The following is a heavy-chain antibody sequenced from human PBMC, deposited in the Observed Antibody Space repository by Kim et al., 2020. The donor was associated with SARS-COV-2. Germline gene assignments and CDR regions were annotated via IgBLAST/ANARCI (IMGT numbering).Heavy chain of an antibody. CDR3: AAVGYCGGDCDSPYYFDY. CDR1: GFTFTSSA. Sequence: SVKVSCKASGFTFTSSAVQWVRQARGQRLEWIGWIVVGSGNTNYPQKFQERVTITRDMSTSTAYMELSSLRSEDTAVYYCAAVGYCGGDCDSPYYFDYWGQGTLVTVSS. V-gene: IGHV1-58*01. CDR2: IVVGSGNT. J-gene: IGHJ4*02. D-gene: IGHD2-21*02.